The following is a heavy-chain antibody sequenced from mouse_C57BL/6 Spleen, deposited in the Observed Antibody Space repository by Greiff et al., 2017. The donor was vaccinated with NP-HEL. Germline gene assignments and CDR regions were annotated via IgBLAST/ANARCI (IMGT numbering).Heavy chain of an antibody. V-gene: IGHV1-9*01. CDR1: GYTFTGYW. D-gene: IGHD2-1*01. CDR2: IFPGSGST. Sequence: VQLQQSGAELMKPGASVKLSCKATGYTFTGYWIEWVKQRPGHGLEWIGEIFPGSGSTNYNEQFKGKGTFTADTSSNTAYMQHSSLTTEDSAIYYCAKCPFGNYGFAYWGQGTLVTVSA. J-gene: IGHJ3*01. CDR3: AKCPFGNYGFAY.